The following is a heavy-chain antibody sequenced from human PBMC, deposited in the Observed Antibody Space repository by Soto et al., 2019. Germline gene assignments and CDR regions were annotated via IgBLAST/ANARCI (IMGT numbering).Heavy chain of an antibody. J-gene: IGHJ4*02. CDR3: ARAGTAMETIYYFDY. CDR1: GFTFSSYG. Sequence: PGGSLRLSCAASGFTFSSYGMHWVRQAPGKGLEWVAVIWYDGSNKYYADSVKGRFTISRDNSKNTLYLQMNSLRAEDTAVYYCARAGTAMETIYYFDYWGQGTLVTVSS. D-gene: IGHD5-18*01. V-gene: IGHV3-33*01. CDR2: IWYDGSNK.